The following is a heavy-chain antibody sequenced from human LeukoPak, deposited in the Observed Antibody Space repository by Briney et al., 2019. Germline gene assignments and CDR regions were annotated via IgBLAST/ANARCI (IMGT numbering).Heavy chain of an antibody. CDR3: AKDLNNSPY. CDR2: ISGSGVST. J-gene: IGHJ4*02. D-gene: IGHD4-23*01. Sequence: GGSLRLSCAASGFTFSSYAMSWVRQAPGKGLEWVSGISGSGVSTYYADSVKGRFTISRDNSKNTLFLQLNSLRAEDTALYFSAKDLNNSPYWGQGTLVTVSS. CDR1: GFTFSSYA. V-gene: IGHV3-23*01.